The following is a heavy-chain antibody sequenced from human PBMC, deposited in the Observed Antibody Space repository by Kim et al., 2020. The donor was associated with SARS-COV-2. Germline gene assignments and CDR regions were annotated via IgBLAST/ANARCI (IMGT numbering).Heavy chain of an antibody. CDR2: INHSGST. CDR3: ARGKDFWSGYPRSNRYFDY. J-gene: IGHJ4*02. CDR1: GGSFSGYY. Sequence: SETLSLTCAVYGGSFSGYYWSWIRQPPGKGLEWIGEINHSGSTNYNPSLKSRVTISVDTSKNQFSLKLSSVTAADTAVYYCARGKDFWSGYPRSNRYFDYWGQGTLVTVSS. D-gene: IGHD3-3*01. V-gene: IGHV4-34*01.